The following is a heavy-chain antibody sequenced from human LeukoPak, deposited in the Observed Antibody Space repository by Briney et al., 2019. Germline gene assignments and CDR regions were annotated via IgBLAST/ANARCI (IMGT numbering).Heavy chain of an antibody. Sequence: PGGSLRLSCAASGFTFSRYWMSWVRQAPGKGLEWVANIKQDGSEKNYVDSVKGRFTISRDNAKNSLYLQMSSLRPEDTSVYFCVRQHDYADYWGQGTLVTVSS. D-gene: IGHD4/OR15-4a*01. CDR3: VRQHDYADY. V-gene: IGHV3-7*01. CDR1: GFTFSRYW. CDR2: IKQDGSEK. J-gene: IGHJ4*02.